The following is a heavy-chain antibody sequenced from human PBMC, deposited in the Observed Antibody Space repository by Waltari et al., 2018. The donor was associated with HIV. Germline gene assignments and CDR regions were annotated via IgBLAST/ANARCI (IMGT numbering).Heavy chain of an antibody. V-gene: IGHV1-3*01. CDR2: INAGNGNT. CDR1: GYTFTSYA. CDR3: ARAAHSYYDSSPYYFDY. D-gene: IGHD3-22*01. J-gene: IGHJ4*02. Sequence: QVQLVQSGAEVKKPGASVTVSCKASGYTFTSYAMHWVRQAPGQRLEWMGWINAGNGNTKYSRKFQGGVTITRDTSASTAYMELSSLRSEDTAVYYCARAAHSYYDSSPYYFDYWGQGSLVTVSS.